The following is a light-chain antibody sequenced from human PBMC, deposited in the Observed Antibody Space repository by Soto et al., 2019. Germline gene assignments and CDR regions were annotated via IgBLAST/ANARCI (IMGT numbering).Light chain of an antibody. Sequence: IQMTQSPSTLSASVGDRVTITCRASQSIGRWLAWYQQKPGKAPKSLIYDASNLESGVPARFSGSGSGTDFILTISSLQPDDFATYYCQQYSGYLYTFDQGTKLEIK. J-gene: IGKJ2*01. V-gene: IGKV1-5*01. CDR1: QSIGRW. CDR2: DAS. CDR3: QQYSGYLYT.